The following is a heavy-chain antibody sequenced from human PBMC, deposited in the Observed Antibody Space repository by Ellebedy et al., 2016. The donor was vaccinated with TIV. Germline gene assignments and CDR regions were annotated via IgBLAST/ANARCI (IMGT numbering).Heavy chain of an antibody. J-gene: IGHJ6*02. CDR1: GFTFSSYG. CDR2: ISYDGSNK. Sequence: GGSLRLXCAASGFTFSSYGMHWVRQAPGKGLEWVAVISYDGSNKYYADSVKGRFTISRDNSKNTLYLQMNSLRAEDTAVYYCAKDQFIAARLGYGMDVWGQGTTVTVSS. V-gene: IGHV3-30*18. D-gene: IGHD6-6*01. CDR3: AKDQFIAARLGYGMDV.